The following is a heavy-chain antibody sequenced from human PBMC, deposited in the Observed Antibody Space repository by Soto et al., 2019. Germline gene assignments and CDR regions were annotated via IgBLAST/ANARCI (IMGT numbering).Heavy chain of an antibody. J-gene: IGHJ4*02. Sequence: GGSLRLSCAASGFTFSYYAMHWVRQAPGKGLEYVSVIGADGGSTYYANSVKGRFTISRDNSKNTLYLQMGSLRSEDTAVYYCAREDTRHFDYWGQGTLVTVSS. V-gene: IGHV3-64*01. CDR3: AREDTRHFDY. CDR2: IGADGGST. CDR1: GFTFSYYA.